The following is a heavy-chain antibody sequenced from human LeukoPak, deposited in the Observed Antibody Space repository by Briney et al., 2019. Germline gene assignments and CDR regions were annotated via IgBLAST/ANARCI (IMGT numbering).Heavy chain of an antibody. CDR3: TTGTNYDFWSGYYDYYYYMDV. D-gene: IGHD3-3*01. CDR2: IKSKTDGGTT. CDR1: GFTFSNAW. Sequence: GGSLRLSCAASGFTFSNAWMSWVRQAPGKGLEWVGRIKSKTDGGTTDYAAPVKGRFTISRDDSKNTLYLQMNSLKTEDTAVYYCTTGTNYDFWSGYYDYYYYMDVWGKGTTVTVSS. J-gene: IGHJ6*03. V-gene: IGHV3-15*01.